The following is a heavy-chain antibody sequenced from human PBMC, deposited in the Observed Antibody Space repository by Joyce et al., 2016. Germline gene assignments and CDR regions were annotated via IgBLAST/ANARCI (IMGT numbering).Heavy chain of an antibody. J-gene: IGHJ4*02. CDR1: GFTFSSYS. CDR3: ARSSYTNGIFDY. Sequence: EVQLVESGGGLVKPGGSLRLSCAASGFTFSSYSMSWVRQAPGKGLEWVSSLSRSSYIKYTDSVKGRFTISRDNAKNSRYLQMNSLRVEDTAVYYCARSSYTNGIFDYWGQGTLVTVSS. CDR2: LSRSSYI. D-gene: IGHD2-8*01. V-gene: IGHV3-21*01.